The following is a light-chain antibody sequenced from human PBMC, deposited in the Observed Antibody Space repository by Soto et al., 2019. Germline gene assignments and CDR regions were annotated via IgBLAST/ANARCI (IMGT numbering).Light chain of an antibody. Sequence: QSVLTQPASVSGSPGQSITISCTGTSSDVVGYYHVSWYQQHPGKAPKVIIYEVSNRPSGVSNRFSGSKSGNTASLTISGLQAEDEADYYCSSYIRSSWVFGRGTKLTVL. J-gene: IGLJ3*02. CDR2: EVS. CDR3: SSYIRSSWV. V-gene: IGLV2-14*01. CDR1: SSDVVGYYH.